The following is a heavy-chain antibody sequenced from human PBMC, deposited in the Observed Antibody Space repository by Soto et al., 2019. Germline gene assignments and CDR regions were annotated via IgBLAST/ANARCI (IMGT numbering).Heavy chain of an antibody. D-gene: IGHD3-3*01. CDR1: GFTFSSYA. J-gene: IGHJ6*02. V-gene: IGHV3-23*01. CDR2: ISGSGGST. Sequence: EVQLLESGGGLVQPGGSLRLSCAASGFTFSSYAMSWVRQAPGKGLEWVSAISGSGGSTYYADSVKGRFTISRDNSQNTLYLQMNSLRAEDTAVYYCAKGGFWSDYYYYGMDVWGQGTTVTVSS. CDR3: AKGGFWSDYYYYGMDV.